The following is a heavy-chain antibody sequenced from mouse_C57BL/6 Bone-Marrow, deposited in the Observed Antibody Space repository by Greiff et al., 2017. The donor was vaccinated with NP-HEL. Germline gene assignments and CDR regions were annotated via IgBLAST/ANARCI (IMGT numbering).Heavy chain of an antibody. V-gene: IGHV1-19*01. Sequence: EVQLQQSGPVLVKPGASVKMSCKASGYTFTDYYMNWVKQSHGKSLEWIGVINPYNGGTSYNQKFKGKATLTVDKSSSTAYMELNSLTAEDSAVYYCARRVWDRAMEYWGQGTSVTVSS. CDR1: GYTFTDYY. J-gene: IGHJ4*01. CDR3: ARRVWDRAMEY. CDR2: INPYNGGT. D-gene: IGHD3-3*01.